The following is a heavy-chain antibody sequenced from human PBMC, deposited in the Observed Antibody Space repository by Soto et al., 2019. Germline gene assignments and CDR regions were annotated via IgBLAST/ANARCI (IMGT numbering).Heavy chain of an antibody. CDR2: IVVGSGNT. Sequence: ASVKVSCKASGFTFTSSAVQWVRQARGQRLEWIGWIVVGSGNTNYAQKFQERVTITRDMSTSTAYMELSSLRSEDTAVYYCAADLSLFVEMATIAVSAFDIWGQGTMVTVSS. V-gene: IGHV1-58*01. J-gene: IGHJ3*02. CDR3: AADLSLFVEMATIAVSAFDI. CDR1: GFTFTSSA. D-gene: IGHD5-12*01.